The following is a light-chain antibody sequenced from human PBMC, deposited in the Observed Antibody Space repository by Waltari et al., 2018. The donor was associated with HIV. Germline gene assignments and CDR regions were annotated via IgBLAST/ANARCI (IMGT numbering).Light chain of an antibody. CDR1: SSNIESNT. CDR3: AAWDDSLNGWV. V-gene: IGLV1-44*01. J-gene: IGLJ3*02. Sequence: QSVLTQPSSASGTPGQRVAISCSGSSSNIESNTVNWYQQLPGTAPKPLVYSNNPRPSGVPDQIPGSKSGTLASLAISGLQSEDEADYYCAAWDDSLNGWVFGGGTKLTVL. CDR2: SNN.